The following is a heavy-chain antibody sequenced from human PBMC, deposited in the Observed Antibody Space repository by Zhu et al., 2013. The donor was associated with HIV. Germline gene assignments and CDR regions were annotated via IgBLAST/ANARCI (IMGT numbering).Heavy chain of an antibody. V-gene: IGHV1-69*12. CDR1: GGIFTNYG. CDR2: IVPTSATP. CDR3: ATDSGATTAVYYYGVDV. Sequence: QAQLVQSGAQMMKPGSSVKVSCKASGGIFTNYGISWVRQAPGQGLEWMGGIVPTSATPKYPQKFQGRVTITVDESTSTAYMELSGLTFDDTAIYFCATDSGATTAVYYYGVDVWGQGTMVTVSS. J-gene: IGHJ6*02. D-gene: IGHD4-17*01.